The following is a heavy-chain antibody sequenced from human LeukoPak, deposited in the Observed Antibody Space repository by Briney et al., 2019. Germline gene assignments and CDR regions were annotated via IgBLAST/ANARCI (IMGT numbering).Heavy chain of an antibody. Sequence: SGPTLVNPTQTLTLTCTFSGFSLSTSAVGVGWIRQPPGKALEWLAHIYWDDDKRYSPSLKSRLTITKDTSKNQVVLAMSNMDPVDTATYYCAHRNPQSMAYYFDYWGQGTLITVSS. J-gene: IGHJ4*02. CDR2: IYWDDDK. CDR1: GFSLSTSAVG. CDR3: AHRNPQSMAYYFDY. D-gene: IGHD2/OR15-2a*01. V-gene: IGHV2-5*02.